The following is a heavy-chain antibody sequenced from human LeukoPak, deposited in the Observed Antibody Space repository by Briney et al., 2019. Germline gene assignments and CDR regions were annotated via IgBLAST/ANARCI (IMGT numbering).Heavy chain of an antibody. CDR1: GGSFSGYY. CDR3: ASSPPFHYDSSGYLNY. CDR2: INHSGST. Sequence: SETLSLTCAVYGGSFSGYYWSWIRQPPGKGLEWIGEINHSGSTNYNPSLKSRVTISVDTSKNQFSLKLSSVTAADTAVYYCASSPPFHYDSSGYLNYWGQGTLVTVSS. D-gene: IGHD3-22*01. J-gene: IGHJ4*02. V-gene: IGHV4-34*01.